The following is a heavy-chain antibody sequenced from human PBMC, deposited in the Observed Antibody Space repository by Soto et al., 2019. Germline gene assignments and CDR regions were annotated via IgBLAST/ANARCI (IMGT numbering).Heavy chain of an antibody. J-gene: IGHJ3*02. CDR2: VGGNGGGT. V-gene: IGHV3-23*01. Sequence: EAQLLESGGGLVQPGGSLRLSCAASGFTFSNYAMSWVRQAPGKGLEWVSVVGGNGGGTYYADSVKGRFTVSRDNSQKTLYLQMDSLRADDMAVYDCAKDSMSRNRIYDPFDIWGQGTMVTASS. D-gene: IGHD3-22*01. CDR3: AKDSMSRNRIYDPFDI. CDR1: GFTFSNYA.